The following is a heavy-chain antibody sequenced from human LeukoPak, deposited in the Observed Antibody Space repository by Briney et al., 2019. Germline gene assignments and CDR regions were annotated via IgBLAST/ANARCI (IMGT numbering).Heavy chain of an antibody. CDR3: ARDRNTAAVDY. D-gene: IGHD6-13*01. CDR2: IYSGGSA. CDR1: GFTVSSNY. Sequence: GGSLRLSCTASGFTVSSNYMNWVRQAPGKGLEWVSVIYSGGSAYYADSVKGRFTISRDNPKNTLYLQMNSLRAEDTAVYYCARDRNTAAVDYWGQGTLVTVSS. V-gene: IGHV3-53*01. J-gene: IGHJ4*02.